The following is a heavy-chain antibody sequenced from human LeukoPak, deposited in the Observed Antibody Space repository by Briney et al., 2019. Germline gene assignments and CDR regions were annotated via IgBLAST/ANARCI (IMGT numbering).Heavy chain of an antibody. V-gene: IGHV5-51*01. J-gene: IGHJ5*02. D-gene: IGHD3-10*01. CDR1: GYKLTNNW. Sequence: GESLKISCKISGYKLTNNWIGWVRQVPGKGLEWMGIIYPGDSDTRYSPSFQGQVTISADKSISTAYLQWSSLKASDTAMYYCARQRWFGELNWFDPWGQGTLVTVSS. CDR3: ARQRWFGELNWFDP. CDR2: IYPGDSDT.